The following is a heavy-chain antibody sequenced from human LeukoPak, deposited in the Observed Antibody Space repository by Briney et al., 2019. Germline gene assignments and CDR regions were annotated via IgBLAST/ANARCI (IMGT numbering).Heavy chain of an antibody. CDR1: GGSFSGYY. V-gene: IGHV4-34*01. CDR3: ARGREDIVVVPAVSLDFDY. Sequence: SETLSLTCAVYGGSFSGYYWSWIRQPPGKGLEWIGEINHSGSTNYNPSLKSRVTISVDTSKNQFSLKLSSVTAADTAVYYCARGREDIVVVPAVSLDFDYWGQGTLVTVSS. D-gene: IGHD2-2*01. CDR2: INHSGST. J-gene: IGHJ4*02.